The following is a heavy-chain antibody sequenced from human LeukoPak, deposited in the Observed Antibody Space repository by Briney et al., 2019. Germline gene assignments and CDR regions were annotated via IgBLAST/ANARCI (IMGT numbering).Heavy chain of an antibody. V-gene: IGHV3-7*01. CDR1: GFTFSSYA. CDR3: ARGGRNFEY. J-gene: IGHJ4*02. CDR2: IKQDGSEK. Sequence: GGSLRLSCAASGFTFSSYAMHWVRQAPGKGLEWVANIKQDGSEKYYVDSVKGRFTISRDNAKNSLYLQMNSLRAEDTAVYYCARGGRNFEYWGQGTLVTVSS.